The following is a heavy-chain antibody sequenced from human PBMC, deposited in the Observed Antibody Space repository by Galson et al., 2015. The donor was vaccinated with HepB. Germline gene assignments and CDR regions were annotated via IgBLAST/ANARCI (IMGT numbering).Heavy chain of an antibody. CDR1: GFTFSTYA. D-gene: IGHD2-15*01. V-gene: IGHV3-23*01. J-gene: IGHJ4*02. Sequence: SLRLSCAASGFTFSTYAMAWVRQAPGKGLEWVSSISGSDGSTYYADSVKGRFTISRDNSKNTVYLQMNSLRAEDTAIYYCARRDSNIVVGSFDYWGQGTQVTVSS. CDR3: ARRDSNIVVGSFDY. CDR2: ISGSDGST.